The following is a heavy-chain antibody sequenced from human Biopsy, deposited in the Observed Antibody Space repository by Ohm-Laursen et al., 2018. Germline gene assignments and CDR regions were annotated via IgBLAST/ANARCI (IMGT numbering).Heavy chain of an antibody. CDR2: IIAVSGLV. D-gene: IGHD3-3*01. V-gene: IGHV1-69*10. Sequence: SEKVSCRASGGTFSNYAISWVRQAPGEGLEWMGGIIAVSGLVNYAPKFQGRVSITADKSTTTAYMELSNLKSEDTAVYYCATPFQYYDSWGGYPPFDHWGQGTLVTVSS. CDR3: ATPFQYYDSWGGYPPFDH. J-gene: IGHJ4*02. CDR1: GGTFSNYA.